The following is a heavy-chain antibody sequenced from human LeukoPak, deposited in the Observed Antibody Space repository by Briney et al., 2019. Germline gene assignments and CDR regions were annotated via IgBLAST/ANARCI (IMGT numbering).Heavy chain of an antibody. D-gene: IGHD3-22*01. J-gene: IGHJ4*02. Sequence: GGSLRLSCAVSGFTLSTYAMTWVRQAPGKGLEWVSSIVGSSGNTYYADSVKGRFTISGDNSKNTLYLQMSSLRAEDTAVYYCANPAGYFDSSGYDVDYRGQGTLVTVSS. CDR3: ANPAGYFDSSGYDVDY. CDR2: IVGSSGNT. CDR1: GFTLSTYA. V-gene: IGHV3-23*01.